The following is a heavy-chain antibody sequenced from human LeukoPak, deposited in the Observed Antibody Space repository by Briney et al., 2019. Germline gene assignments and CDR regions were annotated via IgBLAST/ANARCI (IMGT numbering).Heavy chain of an antibody. CDR3: VRVTSGRMDFDY. V-gene: IGHV1-8*01. D-gene: IGHD6-19*01. CDR2: TNPHSGQT. J-gene: IGHJ4*02. Sequence: ASVTVSCKASGYTFTTYDINWVRQVPGQGLEWMGWTNPHSGQTGYVLKFQGRVTMTRDTSISTAYMELSSLTSEDTAVYYCVRVTSGRMDFDYWGQGTLVTVSS. CDR1: GYTFTTYD.